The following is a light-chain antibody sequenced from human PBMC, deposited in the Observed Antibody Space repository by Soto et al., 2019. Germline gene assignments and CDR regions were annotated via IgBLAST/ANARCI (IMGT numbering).Light chain of an antibody. V-gene: IGKV3-15*01. Sequence: IVMTQSPATLSVSPGERATLSCRASQSVSSNVAWYQQKPGQAPRLLIYGASTRATGIPARFSGSGSGTEFTLTISSLQSEDFAVYYCQQYNNWPHLTFGGGTKVEIK. CDR2: GAS. CDR1: QSVSSN. J-gene: IGKJ4*01. CDR3: QQYNNWPHLT.